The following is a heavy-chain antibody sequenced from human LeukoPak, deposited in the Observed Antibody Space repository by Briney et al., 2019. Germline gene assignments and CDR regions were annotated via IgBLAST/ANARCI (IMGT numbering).Heavy chain of an antibody. V-gene: IGHV3-53*01. J-gene: IGHJ4*02. Sequence: PGGSLRLSCAVSGFTVSSNYMNWVRQAPGKGLEWVSVVYSGGSTYYADSVRGRFTISRDNSKNTLYLQMNSLRAEDTAVYYCARGPGRRSPFDYWGQGTLVTVSS. CDR2: VYSGGST. CDR3: ARGPGRRSPFDY. CDR1: GFTVSSNY.